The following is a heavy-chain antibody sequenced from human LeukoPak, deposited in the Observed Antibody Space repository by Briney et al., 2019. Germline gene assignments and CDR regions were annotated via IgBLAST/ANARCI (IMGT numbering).Heavy chain of an antibody. J-gene: IGHJ4*02. CDR1: GFTFSSYA. CDR3: ATTSSGWVGYYFDY. V-gene: IGHV3-23*01. CDR2: ISGSGGST. D-gene: IGHD6-19*01. Sequence: GGSLRLSCAASGFTFSSYAMSWVRQAPGKGLEWVSAISGSGGSTYYADSVKGRFTISRDNSKNTLYQQMNSLRAEDTAVYYCATTSSGWVGYYFDYWGQGTLVTVSS.